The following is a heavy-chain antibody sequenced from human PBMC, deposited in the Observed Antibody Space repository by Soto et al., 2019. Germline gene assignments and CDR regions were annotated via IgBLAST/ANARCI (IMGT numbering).Heavy chain of an antibody. CDR2: INHSGST. CDR1: GGSFSGYY. D-gene: IGHD3-10*01. V-gene: IGHV4-34*01. Sequence: PSETLSLTCAVYGGSFSGYYWSWIRQPPGKGLEWIGEINHSGSTNYNPSLKSRVTISVDTSKNQFSLKLSSVTAADTAVYYCARGRFYYGSGSYLRRSYFDYWGQGTLVTVSS. J-gene: IGHJ4*02. CDR3: ARGRFYYGSGSYLRRSYFDY.